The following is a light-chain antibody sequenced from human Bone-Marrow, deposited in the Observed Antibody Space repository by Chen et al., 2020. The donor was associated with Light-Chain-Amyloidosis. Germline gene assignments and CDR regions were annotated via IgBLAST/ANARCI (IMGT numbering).Light chain of an antibody. CDR2: GSS. J-gene: IGKJ4*01. CDR3: KQYGTSPLT. Sequence: IVLTQSPGTLSLSPGEGANLSCRASQTISSNYLTWYQQKFGQAPRLLIYGSSRSATGIPDRFTGSGSGTDFTRTINRLEPEDFEMYYCKQYGTSPLTFGGGTKVEIK. V-gene: IGKV3-20*01. CDR1: QTISSNY.